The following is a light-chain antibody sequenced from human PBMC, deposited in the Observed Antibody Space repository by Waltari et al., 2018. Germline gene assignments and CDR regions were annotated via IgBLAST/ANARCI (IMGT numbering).Light chain of an antibody. CDR2: EVN. Sequence: QSALTQPASVSGSPGQSITISCTGTSSDVGNYNYVSWYQQHPGKAPKVMIYEVNNRPSWVSNRFSGSKSGNTASLTISGLQAEDEADYYCSSYTSSSCYVFGTGTKVTVL. J-gene: IGLJ1*01. CDR1: SSDVGNYNY. CDR3: SSYTSSSCYV. V-gene: IGLV2-14*01.